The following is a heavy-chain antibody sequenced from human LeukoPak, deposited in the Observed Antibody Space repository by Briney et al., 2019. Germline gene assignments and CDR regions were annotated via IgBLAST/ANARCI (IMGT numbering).Heavy chain of an antibody. D-gene: IGHD4-17*01. CDR2: INHSGNT. Sequence: PPETLSLTCAVYGGSFSGYYWSWIRQPPGKGLEWIGEINHSGNTNYNPSLKSRVTISLDTSKNQFSLKLTSVTAADTAVYYCARDRTDYGDYGNWFDPWGQGTLVTVSS. J-gene: IGHJ5*02. CDR1: GGSFSGYY. CDR3: ARDRTDYGDYGNWFDP. V-gene: IGHV4-34*01.